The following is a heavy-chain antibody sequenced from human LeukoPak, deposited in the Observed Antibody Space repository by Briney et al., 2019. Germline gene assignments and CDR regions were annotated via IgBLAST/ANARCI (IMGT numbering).Heavy chain of an antibody. CDR1: GFTFSSYA. D-gene: IGHD3-3*01. CDR2: ISYDGSNK. J-gene: IGHJ6*03. CDR3: AKGSKEVLFTRDHCMDV. Sequence: GGSLRLSCAASGFTFSSYAMHWVRQAPGKGLEWVAVISYDGSNKYYADSVKGRFTISRDNSKNTLYLQMNSLRAEDTAVYFCAKGSKEVLFTRDHCMDVWGKGTTVTISS. V-gene: IGHV3-30*04.